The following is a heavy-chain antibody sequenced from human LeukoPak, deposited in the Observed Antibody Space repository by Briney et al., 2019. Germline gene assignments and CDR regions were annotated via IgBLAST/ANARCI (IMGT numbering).Heavy chain of an antibody. CDR3: AREDYDILTGYYPSDY. V-gene: IGHV3-7*01. D-gene: IGHD3-9*01. CDR2: IKQDGSEK. Sequence: RGSLRLSCAASGFTFSSYWMSWIRQAPGKGLEWVANIKQDGSEKYYVDSVKGRFTISRDNAKNSLYLQMNSLRAEDTAVYYCAREDYDILTGYYPSDYWGQGTLVTVSS. CDR1: GFTFSSYW. J-gene: IGHJ4*02.